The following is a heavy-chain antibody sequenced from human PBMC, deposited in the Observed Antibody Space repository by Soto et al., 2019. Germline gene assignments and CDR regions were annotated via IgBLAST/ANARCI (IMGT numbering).Heavy chain of an antibody. J-gene: IGHJ6*02. D-gene: IGHD2-15*01. CDR2: FDPEDDDET. Sequence: QVQLVQSGAEVKKPGASVKVSCKVSGYTLTELSMHWVRQAPGKGLEWMGSFDPEDDDETIYAQKFQGRVTMTEDTSTDTAYMELSSLRSEDTAVYYCARGDREDIAVVIGVRPGEYGVDVWGQGTTVTVSS. CDR1: GYTLTELS. V-gene: IGHV1-24*01. CDR3: ARGDREDIAVVIGVRPGEYGVDV.